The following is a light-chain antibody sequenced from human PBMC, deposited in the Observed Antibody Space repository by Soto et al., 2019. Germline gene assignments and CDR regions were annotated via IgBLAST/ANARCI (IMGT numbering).Light chain of an antibody. V-gene: IGKV1-39*01. Sequence: DIQLTQSPSSLSASVGDRVTITCRASQSISNYLSWYQQQPGKAPKLLIYAASSLQSGVPSRFSGSGSGTDFTLTISRFQPADVATYYCQQSYSTQFAFGPGTKVVIK. CDR3: QQSYSTQFA. J-gene: IGKJ3*01. CDR2: AAS. CDR1: QSISNY.